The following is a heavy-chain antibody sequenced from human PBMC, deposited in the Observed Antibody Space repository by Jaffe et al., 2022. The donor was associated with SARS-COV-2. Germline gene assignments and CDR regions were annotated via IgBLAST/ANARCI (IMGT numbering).Heavy chain of an antibody. D-gene: IGHD3-3*01. V-gene: IGHV3-21*01. CDR1: GFTFSSYS. Sequence: EVQLVESGGGLVKPGGSLRLSCAASGFTFSSYSMNWVRQAPGKGLEWVSSISSSSSYIYYADSVKGRFTISRDNAKNSLYLQMNSLRAEDTAVYYCARARPETIFGVVSSYYYYGMDVWGQGTTVTVSS. CDR3: ARARPETIFGVVSSYYYYGMDV. J-gene: IGHJ6*02. CDR2: ISSSSSYI.